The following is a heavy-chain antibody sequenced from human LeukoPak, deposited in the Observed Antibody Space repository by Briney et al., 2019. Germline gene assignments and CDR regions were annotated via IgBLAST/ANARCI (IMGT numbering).Heavy chain of an antibody. CDR2: INHSGST. V-gene: IGHV4-34*01. Sequence: PSETLSLTCAVYGGSFSGYYWSWIRQPPGKGLEWIGEINHSGSTNYNPSLKSRVTISVDTSKNQFSLKLSSVTAADTAVYYCAQAKAARSPISWSGSYRAHYDYWGQGTLVTVSS. J-gene: IGHJ4*02. CDR1: GGSFSGYY. D-gene: IGHD3-10*01. CDR3: AQAKAARSPISWSGSYRAHYDY.